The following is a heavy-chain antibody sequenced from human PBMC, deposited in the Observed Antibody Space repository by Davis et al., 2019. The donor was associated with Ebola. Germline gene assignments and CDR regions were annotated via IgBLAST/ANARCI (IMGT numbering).Heavy chain of an antibody. CDR2: ISSGGSPM. V-gene: IGHV3-48*02. J-gene: IGHJ4*02. CDR3: VRGAIDY. Sequence: GESLKISCGASGFPFDTYGMNWVRQAPGKGLEWVCHISSGGSPMYYADSVKGRFTISRDNTKNSLYLQLNSLRNEDTAVYYCVRGAIDYWGQGTLVTVSS. CDR1: GFPFDTYG.